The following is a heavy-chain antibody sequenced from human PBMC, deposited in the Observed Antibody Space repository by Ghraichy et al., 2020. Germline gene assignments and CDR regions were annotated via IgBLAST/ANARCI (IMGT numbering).Heavy chain of an antibody. CDR3: ARGASSGWYNY. CDR1: GGSISSYY. CDR2: IYYSGST. Sequence: SETLSLTCTVSGGSISSYYWSWIRQPPGKRLEWIGYIYYSGSTNYNPSLKSRVTISVDTSKNQFSLKLTSVTAADTAVYYCARGASSGWYNYWGQGTLVTVSS. V-gene: IGHV4-59*01. D-gene: IGHD6-19*01. J-gene: IGHJ4*02.